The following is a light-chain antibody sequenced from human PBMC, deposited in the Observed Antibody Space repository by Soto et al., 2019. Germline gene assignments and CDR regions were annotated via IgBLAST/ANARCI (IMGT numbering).Light chain of an antibody. CDR1: SGDIGSYNR. Sequence: QSALTQPASVSGSPGQSITISCTGTSGDIGSYNRVSWYQQHPGKAPKLIIYEVTDRPSGVSNRFSGSKSGNTGSLTISGLQAADEAEYYCSSYTDSNTRACVFGTGTQLTVL. J-gene: IGLJ1*01. CDR2: EVT. CDR3: SSYTDSNTRACV. V-gene: IGLV2-14*01.